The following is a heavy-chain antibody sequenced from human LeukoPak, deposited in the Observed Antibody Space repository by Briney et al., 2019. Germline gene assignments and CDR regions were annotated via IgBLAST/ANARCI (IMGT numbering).Heavy chain of an antibody. J-gene: IGHJ6*03. CDR1: GGSIRSYY. V-gene: IGHV4-59*01. CDR2: IYYSGST. Sequence: SETLSLTCTVSGGSIRSYYWSWIRQPPGKGLEWIGYIYYSGSTNYNPSLRSRVTISVDTSKNQFSLKLSSVTAADTAVYYCAGGGGVGYYYYYMDVWGKGTTVTISS. CDR3: AGGGGVGYYYYYMDV. D-gene: IGHD1-26*01.